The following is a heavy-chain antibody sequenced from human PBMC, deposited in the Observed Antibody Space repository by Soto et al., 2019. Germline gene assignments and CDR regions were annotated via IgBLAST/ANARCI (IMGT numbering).Heavy chain of an antibody. Sequence: ASVKVSCKASGYTFTSYYMHWVRQAPGQGLEWMGRINPCGGSTSYAQKFQGRVTMTTDTSTSTVYMELRSLRSDDTAVYYCARDRGSGWFVYWGQGTQVTVSS. J-gene: IGHJ4*02. V-gene: IGHV1-46*01. CDR1: GYTFTSYY. D-gene: IGHD6-19*01. CDR2: INPCGGST. CDR3: ARDRGSGWFVY.